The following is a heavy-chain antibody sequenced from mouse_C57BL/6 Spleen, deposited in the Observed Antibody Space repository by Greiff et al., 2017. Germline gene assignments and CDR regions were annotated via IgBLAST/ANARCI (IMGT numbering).Heavy chain of an antibody. Sequence: VQLQQPGAELVRPGSSVKLSCKASGYTFTSYWMHWVKQRPIQGLEWIGNIDPSDSETHYNQKFKDKATLTVDKSSSTAYMQLSSLTSEDSAVYYCARGYYYGRVDYWGQGTTLTVSS. CDR3: ARGYYYGRVDY. V-gene: IGHV1-52*01. D-gene: IGHD1-1*01. CDR1: GYTFTSYW. CDR2: IDPSDSET. J-gene: IGHJ2*01.